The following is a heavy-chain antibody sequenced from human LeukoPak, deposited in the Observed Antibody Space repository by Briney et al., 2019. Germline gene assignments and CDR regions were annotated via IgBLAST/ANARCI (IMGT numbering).Heavy chain of an antibody. V-gene: IGHV1-2*02. Sequence: GASVKVSCKASGYTFTGYYMHWVRQAPGQGLEWMGWINPNSGGTNYAQKFQGRVTITTDESTTTAYMELRSLRSEDTAVYYCARGLWFGEGGGFKNYYYYMDVWAKGTTVTVSS. D-gene: IGHD3-10*01. CDR1: GYTFTGYY. J-gene: IGHJ6*03. CDR3: ARGLWFGEGGGFKNYYYYMDV. CDR2: INPNSGGT.